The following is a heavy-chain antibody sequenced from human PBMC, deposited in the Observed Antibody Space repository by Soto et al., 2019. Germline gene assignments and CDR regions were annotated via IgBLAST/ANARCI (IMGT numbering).Heavy chain of an antibody. V-gene: IGHV3-23*01. CDR1: GFTCSNNA. CDR3: VKDNNWADPG. J-gene: IGHJ4*02. D-gene: IGHD3-16*01. Sequence: GGALRLSCAASGFTCSNNAMTWVRQAPGKGLEGVSIVGGDSATTYYADSVKGRFTVSRDNSKNTVYLQMNSLRAEDTAIYYCVKDNNWADPGWGQGTLVTSPQ. CDR2: VGGDSATT.